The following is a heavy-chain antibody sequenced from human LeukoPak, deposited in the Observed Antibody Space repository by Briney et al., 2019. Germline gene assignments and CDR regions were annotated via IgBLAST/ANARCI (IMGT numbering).Heavy chain of an antibody. Sequence: TGGSLRLSCAASGFTFSSYAMHWVRQAPGKGLEWVAVISYDGSNKYYADSVKGRFTISRDNSKSTLYLQMNSLRAEDTAVYYCARGPNIAVASEDDYWGQGTLVTVSS. CDR2: ISYDGSNK. CDR3: ARGPNIAVASEDDY. V-gene: IGHV3-30-3*01. CDR1: GFTFSSYA. J-gene: IGHJ4*02. D-gene: IGHD6-19*01.